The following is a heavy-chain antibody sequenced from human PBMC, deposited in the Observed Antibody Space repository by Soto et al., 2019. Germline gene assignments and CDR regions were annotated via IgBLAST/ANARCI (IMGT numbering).Heavy chain of an antibody. J-gene: IGHJ2*01. CDR3: ARRAGGAVVWYFDL. Sequence: EVQLLESGGGLVQPGGSLRLSCAASGFTFSSYVMYWFRQAPGKGLEWVSSISGRGGSTYYADFVKGRFTISRDNSNNTLYLQMNSLRAEDTAVYLCARRAGGAVVWYFDLWGRGTLVTVSS. CDR1: GFTFSSYV. D-gene: IGHD2-21*01. V-gene: IGHV3-23*01. CDR2: ISGRGGST.